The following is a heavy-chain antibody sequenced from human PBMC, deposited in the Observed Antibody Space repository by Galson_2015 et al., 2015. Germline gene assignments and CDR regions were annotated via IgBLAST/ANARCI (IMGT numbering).Heavy chain of an antibody. J-gene: IGHJ6*02. D-gene: IGHD2-2*01. CDR1: GFTFSSYA. CDR3: AKARGDCSSTSCSPFRYYYYGMDV. Sequence: SLRLSCAASGFTFSSYAMSWVRQAPGKGLEWVSAISGSGGSTYYADSVKGRFTISRDNSKNTLYLQMNSLRAEDTAVYYCAKARGDCSSTSCSPFRYYYYGMDVWGQGTTVTVSS. CDR2: ISGSGGST. V-gene: IGHV3-23*01.